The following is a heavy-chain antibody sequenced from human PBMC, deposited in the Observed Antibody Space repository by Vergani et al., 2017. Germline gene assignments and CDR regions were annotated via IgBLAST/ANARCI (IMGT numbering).Heavy chain of an antibody. CDR3: ARVVEGDKKDYYGMDV. D-gene: IGHD2-21*01. J-gene: IGHJ6*02. V-gene: IGHV1-2*04. Sequence: QVQLVQSGAEVKKPGASVKVSCKASGYTFTGYYMHWVRQAPGQGLEWMGWIHPNSGGTNYAQKFQGWVTMTRDTSISTADMELSRLGSDDTAVYYCARVVEGDKKDYYGMDVWGQGTTVTVSS. CDR1: GYTFTGYY. CDR2: IHPNSGGT.